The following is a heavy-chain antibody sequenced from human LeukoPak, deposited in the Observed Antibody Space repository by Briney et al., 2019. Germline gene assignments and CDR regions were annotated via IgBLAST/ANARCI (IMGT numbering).Heavy chain of an antibody. CDR3: ARRFRGGFDY. CDR1: GGSISSGGYY. Sequence: TLSLACAVSGGSISSGGYYWSWIRQPPGKGLEWVGSLYYSGSTYYNPSLKSRLTMFVDTSTNQFSLRLSSVTAADTAVYYCARRFRGGFDYWGQGTLVTVSP. V-gene: IGHV4-30-2*03. D-gene: IGHD3-10*01. CDR2: LYYSGST. J-gene: IGHJ4*02.